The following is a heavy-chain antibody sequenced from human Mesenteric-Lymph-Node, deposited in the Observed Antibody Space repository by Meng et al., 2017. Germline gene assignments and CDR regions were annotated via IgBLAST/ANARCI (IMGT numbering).Heavy chain of an antibody. Sequence: QVQLQESGPGLVKPSQSLSLTCTVSGGSISSGVYYWSWIRQPPGKGLEWIGYIYYSGSTYYNPSLKSRVTISVDTSKNQFSLKLSSVTAADTAVYYCARASYGSGSPLGESWFDPWGQGTLVTVSS. D-gene: IGHD3-10*01. V-gene: IGHV4-30-4*01. CDR3: ARASYGSGSPLGESWFDP. CDR2: IYYSGST. CDR1: GGSISSGVYY. J-gene: IGHJ5*02.